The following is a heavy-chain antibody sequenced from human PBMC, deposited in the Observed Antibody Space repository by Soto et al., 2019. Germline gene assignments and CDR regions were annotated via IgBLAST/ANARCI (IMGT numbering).Heavy chain of an antibody. V-gene: IGHV2-70*01. J-gene: IGHJ4*02. D-gene: IGHD5-18*01. Sequence: ASGPTLVNPXQTLTLTCTFSGFSLSTTGMCVSWIRQPPGKALEWLALIDWADDKYYSTSLKTRLTISKDTSKNQVVLTMTNVEPVDTATYFCSRAVGGFTYGYPDYWGQGTLVTVSS. CDR1: GFSLSTTGMC. CDR3: SRAVGGFTYGYPDY. CDR2: IDWADDK.